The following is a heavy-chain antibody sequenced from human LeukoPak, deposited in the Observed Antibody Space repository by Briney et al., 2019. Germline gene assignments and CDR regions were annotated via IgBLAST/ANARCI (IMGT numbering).Heavy chain of an antibody. CDR2: ISSSSNYI. V-gene: IGHV3-21*01. Sequence: GGSLRLFCAATGCTFSSDSMNWVRQAPGKGLEWISSISSSSNYIFYADSVKGRFTISRDNAKNSLYLQMNSLRVEDTAVYYCARGGVSIAVTGTGGFDYWGQGTLVTVSS. CDR1: GCTFSSDS. J-gene: IGHJ4*02. CDR3: ARGGVSIAVTGTGGFDY. D-gene: IGHD6-19*01.